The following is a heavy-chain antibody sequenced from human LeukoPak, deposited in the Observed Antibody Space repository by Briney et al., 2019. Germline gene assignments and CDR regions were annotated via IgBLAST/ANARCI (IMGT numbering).Heavy chain of an antibody. CDR2: ISYSGST. CDR1: GFSISSSDYY. J-gene: IGHJ3*02. D-gene: IGHD3-22*01. Sequence: SQTLSLTCTVSGFSISSSDYYWSWIRQHPTKGLEWIGYISYSGSTYYNPSLKSRVTISVDTSKNHFSLRLSSVTAADTAVYYCARNFDSYNAFDIWGQGTMVTASS. V-gene: IGHV4-31*03. CDR3: ARNFDSYNAFDI.